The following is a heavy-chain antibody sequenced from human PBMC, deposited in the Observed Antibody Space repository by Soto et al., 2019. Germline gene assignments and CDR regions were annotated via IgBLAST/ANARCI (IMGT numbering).Heavy chain of an antibody. J-gene: IGHJ4*02. CDR3: AKASSGSVAEDY. V-gene: IGHV3-23*01. Sequence: EVQLLESGGGLVQPGGSLRLSCAASGFIFRSYAMSWVRQAPGKGLEWVSVITGSGSGTYYADSVKGRFTNSRDNSRNRLYLQMNSLRVEDTAVYYCAKASSGSVAEDYWGQGTLVTVSS. CDR1: GFIFRSYA. D-gene: IGHD6-19*01. CDR2: ITGSGSGT.